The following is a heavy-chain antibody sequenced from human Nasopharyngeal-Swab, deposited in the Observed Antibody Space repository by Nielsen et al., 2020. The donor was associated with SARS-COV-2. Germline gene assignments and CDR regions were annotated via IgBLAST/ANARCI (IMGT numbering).Heavy chain of an antibody. J-gene: IGHJ3*02. Sequence: GGSLRLSCAASGFTFSSYAMHWVRQAPGKGLEWVAVISYDGSNKYYADSVKGRFTISRDNSKNTLYLQMNSLRAEDTAVYYCARGDCSSTSCYWNDPPRKDAFDIWGQGTMVTVSS. CDR2: ISYDGSNK. CDR1: GFTFSSYA. D-gene: IGHD2-2*01. V-gene: IGHV3-30-3*01. CDR3: ARGDCSSTSCYWNDPPRKDAFDI.